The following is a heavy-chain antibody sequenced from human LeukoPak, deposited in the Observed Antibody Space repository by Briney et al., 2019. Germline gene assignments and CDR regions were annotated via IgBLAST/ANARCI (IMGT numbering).Heavy chain of an antibody. CDR3: ARLGFCSGGSCPYYLYYMDV. V-gene: IGHV4-59*08. CDR2: IYDSGST. CDR1: GGSISSYY. J-gene: IGHJ6*03. D-gene: IGHD2-15*01. Sequence: SETLSLTCTVSGGSISSYYWSWIRQPPGKGLEWIAYIYDSGSTNSNPSLKSRVTISAETSKNEFSLKLSSVTAADTAAYYCARLGFCSGGSCPYYLYYMDVWGKGTTVTVSS.